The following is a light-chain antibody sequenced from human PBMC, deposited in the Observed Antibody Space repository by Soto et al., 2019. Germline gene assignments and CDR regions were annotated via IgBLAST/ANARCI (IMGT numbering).Light chain of an antibody. Sequence: DIQMTQSPSSLSASVGDRVTITFLASQIISTYLNWYQQRAGLAPRLLIYAASSLQSGVPPRFSGSGSGADFTLTISSLQPEDFATYFCQQTYSAPPTFGQGTKVDIK. CDR2: AAS. J-gene: IGKJ1*01. CDR3: QQTYSAPPT. V-gene: IGKV1-39*01. CDR1: QIISTY.